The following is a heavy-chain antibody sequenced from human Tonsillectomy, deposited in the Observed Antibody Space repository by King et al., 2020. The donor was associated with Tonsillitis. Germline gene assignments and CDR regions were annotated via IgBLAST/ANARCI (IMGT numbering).Heavy chain of an antibody. Sequence: VQLVESGGGVVQPGRSLRLSCAASGFTFSSYGMHWVRQAPGKGLEWVAVIWYDGSNKYYADSVKGRFTISRDNSQNTLYLQMNSLRAEDTAVYYCARAYYDILTIDAFDIWGQGTMVTVSS. D-gene: IGHD3-9*01. CDR2: IWYDGSNK. CDR1: GFTFSSYG. CDR3: ARAYYDILTIDAFDI. J-gene: IGHJ3*02. V-gene: IGHV3-33*08.